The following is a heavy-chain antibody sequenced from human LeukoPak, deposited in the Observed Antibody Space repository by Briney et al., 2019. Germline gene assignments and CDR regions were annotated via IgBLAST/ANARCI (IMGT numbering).Heavy chain of an antibody. J-gene: IGHJ4*02. Sequence: SVKVSCKASGGTFSSYAISWVRQAPGQGLEWMGGIIPIFGTANYAQKFQGRVTITADKSTSTAYMELSSLRSEDTAVYYCAGMATISGPFDYWGQGTLVTVSS. CDR3: AGMATISGPFDY. CDR1: GGTFSSYA. CDR2: IIPIFGTA. V-gene: IGHV1-69*06. D-gene: IGHD5-24*01.